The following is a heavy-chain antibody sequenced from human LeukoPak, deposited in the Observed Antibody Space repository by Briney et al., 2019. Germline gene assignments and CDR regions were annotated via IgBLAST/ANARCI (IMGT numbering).Heavy chain of an antibody. CDR2: ISWNSGSI. CDR3: AGGRQEYFQH. J-gene: IGHJ1*01. V-gene: IGHV3-9*01. Sequence: GGSLRLSCAASGLTVSSNFMSWVRQAPGKGLEWVSGISWNSGSIGYADSVKGRFTISRDNAKNSLYLQMNSLRAEDTAVYYCAGGRQEYFQHWGQGTLVTVSS. CDR1: GLTVSSNF. D-gene: IGHD3-16*01.